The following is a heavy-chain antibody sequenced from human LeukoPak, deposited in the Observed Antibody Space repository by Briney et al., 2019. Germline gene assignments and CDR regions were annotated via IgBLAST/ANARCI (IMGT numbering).Heavy chain of an antibody. V-gene: IGHV1-46*01. J-gene: IGHJ6*02. D-gene: IGHD3-10*02. CDR3: ARGHMFLNYYGMDV. CDR1: GYTFTSYY. CDR2: INPSGGST. Sequence: ASVKVSCKASGYTFTSYYMHWVRQAPGQGLEWMGIINPSGGSTSYAQKFQGRVTMTRDTSISTAYMELSRLRSDDTAVYYCARGHMFLNYYGMDVWGQGTTVTVSS.